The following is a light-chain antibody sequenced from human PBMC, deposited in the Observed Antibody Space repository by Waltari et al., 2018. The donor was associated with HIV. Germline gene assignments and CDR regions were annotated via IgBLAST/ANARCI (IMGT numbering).Light chain of an antibody. CDR3: ASYTRTSTVV. CDR1: SSDLATY. Sequence: QSALTQPASVSGSLGQSITISCLGTSSDLATYVSWYQHHPDNAPRLVIYDAKTRPSGIPLRFSGSKSGNTASLTISGLQAEDEADYYCASYTRTSTVVFGGGTKVTVL. V-gene: IGLV2-14*01. J-gene: IGLJ3*02. CDR2: DAK.